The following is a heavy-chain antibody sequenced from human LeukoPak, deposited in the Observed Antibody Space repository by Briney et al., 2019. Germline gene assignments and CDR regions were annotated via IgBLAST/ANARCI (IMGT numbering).Heavy chain of an antibody. CDR1: GFTFSTYW. Sequence: GGSLRLSCAASGFTFSTYWMHWVRQAPGKGLVWVSRIYSDGSRTSYADSVKGRFTISGDNAKNTLYLQMNSLRVEDTAVYYCAKDEYGPEYWGQGTLVTVSS. D-gene: IGHD4/OR15-4a*01. CDR2: IYSDGSRT. V-gene: IGHV3-74*01. J-gene: IGHJ4*02. CDR3: AKDEYGPEY.